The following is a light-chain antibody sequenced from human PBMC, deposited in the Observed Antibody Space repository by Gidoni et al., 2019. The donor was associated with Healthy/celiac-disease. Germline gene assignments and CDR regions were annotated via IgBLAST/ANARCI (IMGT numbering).Light chain of an antibody. CDR1: QSVSSSY. CDR3: QQYGSSPLT. CDR2: GAS. V-gene: IGKV3-20*01. Sequence: DIVLTQSPGTLSLSPGERATLSCRASQSVSSSYLAWYQQKPGQAPRRLIYGASSSATGIPDRFSGSGSGTDFTLTISRLEPEDFAVYYCQQYGSSPLTFGGGTKVEIK. J-gene: IGKJ4*01.